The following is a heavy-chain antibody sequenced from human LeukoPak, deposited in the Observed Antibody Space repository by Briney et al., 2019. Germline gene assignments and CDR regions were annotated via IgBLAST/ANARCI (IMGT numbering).Heavy chain of an antibody. CDR2: INKDGGEK. D-gene: IGHD1-26*01. CDR1: GFTFSSYW. CDR3: AKDVGKWESLHFFDY. J-gene: IGHJ4*02. V-gene: IGHV3-7*03. Sequence: GGSLRLSCAASGFTFSSYWMSWVRQAPGKGLEWVANINKDGGEKYYVDSVKGRFTISRDDSRNTLYLQMNSLRGDDTAVYYCAKDVGKWESLHFFDYWGQGTLVTVSS.